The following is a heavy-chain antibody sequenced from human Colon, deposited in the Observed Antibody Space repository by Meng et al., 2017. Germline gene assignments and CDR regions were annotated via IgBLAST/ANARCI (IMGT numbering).Heavy chain of an antibody. J-gene: IGHJ4*02. CDR2: IKPDGSER. Sequence: GESLKISCVASGFTFSTYWMSWVRRAPGKGLEWVATIKPDGSERYYVDSVKGRLTMSRDNAKNSLYLQMNSLRAEDTAVYYCARGGSYYGDYWGQGTLV. CDR3: ARGGSYYGDY. V-gene: IGHV3-7*01. D-gene: IGHD1-26*01. CDR1: GFTFSTYW.